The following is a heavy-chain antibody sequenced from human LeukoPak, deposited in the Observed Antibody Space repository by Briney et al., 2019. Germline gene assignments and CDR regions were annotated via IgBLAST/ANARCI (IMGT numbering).Heavy chain of an antibody. J-gene: IGHJ3*02. CDR3: ARYRNEALFAFDI. Sequence: SETLSLTCTVSGDSINNYYWSRIRQPPGKGLERIGYIYYSGSTNYNPSLKSRVTISVDTSKNQFSLKLNSVTAADTAVYYCARYRNEALFAFDIWGQGTMVTVSS. D-gene: IGHD1-14*01. CDR2: IYYSGST. CDR1: GDSINNYY. V-gene: IGHV4-59*01.